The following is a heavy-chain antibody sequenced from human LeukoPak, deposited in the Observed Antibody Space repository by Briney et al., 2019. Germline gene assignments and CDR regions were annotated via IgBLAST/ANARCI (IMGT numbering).Heavy chain of an antibody. CDR1: GGSISSGGYY. Sequence: SETLSLTCTVSGGSISSGGYYWSWIRQHPGKGLEWIGYIYYSGTYYNPSLKSRVTISVDTSKNQFSLKLSSVTAADTAVYYCARRRAAARNWFDPWGQGTLVTVSS. CDR3: ARRRAAARNWFDP. D-gene: IGHD6-13*01. CDR2: IYYSGT. V-gene: IGHV4-31*03. J-gene: IGHJ5*02.